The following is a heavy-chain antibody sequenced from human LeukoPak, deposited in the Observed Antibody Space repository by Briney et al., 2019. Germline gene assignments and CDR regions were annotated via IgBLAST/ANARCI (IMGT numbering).Heavy chain of an antibody. CDR2: ISHSGST. Sequence: PSETLSLTCAVYGGSFSGYYWSWIRQPPGKGLEWIGEISHSGSTNYNPSLKSRVTISVDTSKNQFSLKLSSVTAADTAVYYCARGRHYGSGSWNNWFDPWGQGTLVTVSS. D-gene: IGHD3-10*01. CDR1: GGSFSGYY. CDR3: ARGRHYGSGSWNNWFDP. V-gene: IGHV4-34*01. J-gene: IGHJ5*02.